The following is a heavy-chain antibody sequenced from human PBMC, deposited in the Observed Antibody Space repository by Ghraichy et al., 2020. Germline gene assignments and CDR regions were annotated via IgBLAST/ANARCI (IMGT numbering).Heavy chain of an antibody. D-gene: IGHD6-13*01. Sequence: LNISCAASGFTFRKYAMFWVRQAPGKGLEWVAVIWYDGSDKYYGDSVKGRFTISRDNSQNTLYLQMNSLRAEDTAVYYCAREGRDSSWTAYNYMDVWGKGTTVTVSS. V-gene: IGHV3-33*07. J-gene: IGHJ6*03. CDR3: AREGRDSSWTAYNYMDV. CDR2: IWYDGSDK. CDR1: GFTFRKYA.